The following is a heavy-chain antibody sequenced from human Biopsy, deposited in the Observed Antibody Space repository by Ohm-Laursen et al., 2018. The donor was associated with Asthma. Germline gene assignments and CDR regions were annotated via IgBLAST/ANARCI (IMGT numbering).Heavy chain of an antibody. CDR3: VHTLVGLKAFDF. V-gene: IGHV2-5*02. D-gene: IGHD1-26*01. J-gene: IGHJ4*02. Sequence: TQTLTLTCTVSGFSLGTSGGGVGWIRQPPGKALEWLGNIYWDDDKRYSPSLQSRLTITRDTPKDQVVLTMTNMGPVDTGTYYCVHTLVGLKAFDFWGQGTLVTVSS. CDR1: GFSLGTSGGG. CDR2: IYWDDDK.